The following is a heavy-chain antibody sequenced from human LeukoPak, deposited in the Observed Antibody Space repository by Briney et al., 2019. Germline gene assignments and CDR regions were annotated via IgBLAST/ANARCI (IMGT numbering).Heavy chain of an antibody. Sequence: PGGSLRLSCATSGFIFSGYYMSWIRQAPGKGLEWVSYISGSGNDISYADSVKGRFTISRDNAKGSLYLQMNSLRAADTAVYYCAKAAGWLGDHWGQGTLVTVSS. J-gene: IGHJ5*02. CDR2: ISGSGNDI. CDR1: GFIFSGYY. CDR3: AKAAGWLGDH. V-gene: IGHV3-11*01. D-gene: IGHD6-19*01.